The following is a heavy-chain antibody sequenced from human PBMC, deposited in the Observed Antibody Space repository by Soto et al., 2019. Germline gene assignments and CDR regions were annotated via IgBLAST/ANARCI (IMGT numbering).Heavy chain of an antibody. CDR1: GGSFSGYY. D-gene: IGHD4-17*01. CDR3: ARGRGPQGPMTTVTSSAFDI. V-gene: IGHV4-34*01. Sequence: SETLSLTCAVYGGSFSGYYWSWIRQPPGKGLEWIGEINHSGSTNYNPSLKSRVTISVDTSKNQFSLKLSSVTAADTAVYYCARGRGPQGPMTTVTSSAFDIWGQGTMVTVSS. CDR2: INHSGST. J-gene: IGHJ3*02.